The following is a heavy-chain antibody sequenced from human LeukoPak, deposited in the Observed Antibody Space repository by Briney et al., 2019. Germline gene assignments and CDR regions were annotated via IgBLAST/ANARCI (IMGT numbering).Heavy chain of an antibody. D-gene: IGHD6-25*01. CDR2: IDGGGVNT. CDR3: AKRSARPKPFDC. V-gene: IGHV3-23*01. J-gene: IGHJ4*02. Sequence: GGSLRLSRAGSGFTFSNYGMSWVRQAPGKGLEWVSAIDGGGVNTLYADSVKGRFTISRDNSKNTVYLQMNSLSAEDTAIYYCAKRSARPKPFDCWGQGTLVTVSS. CDR1: GFTFSNYG.